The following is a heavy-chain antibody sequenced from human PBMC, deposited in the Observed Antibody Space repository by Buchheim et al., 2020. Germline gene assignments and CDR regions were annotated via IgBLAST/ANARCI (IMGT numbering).Heavy chain of an antibody. D-gene: IGHD5-12*01. J-gene: IGHJ6*02. Sequence: QVQLVESGGGVVQPGRSLRLSCAASGFTFSSYGMHWVRQAPGKGLEWVAVISYDGSNKYYADSVKGRFTISRDNSKNTLYLQMNSLRAEDTAVYYCAKDRGYSGYAQNHYYYGMDVWGQGTT. CDR1: GFTFSSYG. CDR2: ISYDGSNK. V-gene: IGHV3-30*18. CDR3: AKDRGYSGYAQNHYYYGMDV.